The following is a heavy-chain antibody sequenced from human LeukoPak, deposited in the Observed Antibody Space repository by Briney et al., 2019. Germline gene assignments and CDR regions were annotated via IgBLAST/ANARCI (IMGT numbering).Heavy chain of an antibody. CDR3: ARLETYAGYSSSYYYGMDV. CDR1: GGSISSYY. Sequence: NPSETLSLTCTVSGGSISSYYWSWIRQPPGKGLEWIGYIYYSGSTNYNPSLKSRVTILVDTSKNQFSLKLSSVTAADTAVYYCARLETYAGYSSSYYYGMDVWGQGTTVTVSS. D-gene: IGHD6-13*01. J-gene: IGHJ6*02. CDR2: IYYSGST. V-gene: IGHV4-59*08.